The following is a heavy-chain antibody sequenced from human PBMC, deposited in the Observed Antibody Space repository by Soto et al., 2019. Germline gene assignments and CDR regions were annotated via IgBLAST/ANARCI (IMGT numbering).Heavy chain of an antibody. Sequence: GGSLRLSCAASGFTFSSYGMHWVRQAPGKGLEWVAVISYDGSNKYYADSVKGRFTISRDNSKNTLYLQMNSLRAEDTAVYYCAKDLRGTTVTTFGYYYYGMDVWGQGTTVTVSS. J-gene: IGHJ6*02. CDR1: GFTFSSYG. CDR3: AKDLRGTTVTTFGYYYYGMDV. V-gene: IGHV3-30*18. D-gene: IGHD4-17*01. CDR2: ISYDGSNK.